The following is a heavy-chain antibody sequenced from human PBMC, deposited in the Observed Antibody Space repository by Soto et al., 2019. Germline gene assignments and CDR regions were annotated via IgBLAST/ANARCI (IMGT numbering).Heavy chain of an antibody. D-gene: IGHD6-6*01. Sequence: GGSLRLSCAASGFMFSNYAMSWVRQAPGKGLEWVSLISGSGGRLYYADSVEDRFTISRDNSKNTLYLQMNSLRAEDTAVYYCAKHPASLKTFDYWGQGALVTVSS. CDR1: GFMFSNYA. CDR3: AKHPASLKTFDY. CDR2: ISGSGGRL. J-gene: IGHJ4*02. V-gene: IGHV3-23*01.